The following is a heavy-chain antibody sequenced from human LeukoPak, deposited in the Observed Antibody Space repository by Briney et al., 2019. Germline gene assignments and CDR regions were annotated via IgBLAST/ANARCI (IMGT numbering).Heavy chain of an antibody. Sequence: SETLSLTCTVSGGSISSSSYYWGWIRQPPGKGLEWIGSIYYSGNTYYNPSLKSRVTISVDTSNNQFSLKVRSVTAADTAVYYCARHGYLQLRFDPWGQGTLVTVSS. J-gene: IGHJ5*02. CDR3: ARHGYLQLRFDP. V-gene: IGHV4-39*01. D-gene: IGHD1-1*01. CDR1: GGSISSSSYY. CDR2: IYYSGNT.